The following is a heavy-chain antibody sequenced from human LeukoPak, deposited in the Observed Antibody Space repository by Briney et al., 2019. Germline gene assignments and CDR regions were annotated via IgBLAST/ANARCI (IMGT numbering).Heavy chain of an antibody. CDR2: FYHIGPT. V-gene: IGHV4-38-2*01. D-gene: IGHD3/OR15-3a*01. Sequence: PSETLSLTCGVSAFSITSDYYWAWVRQPPGKGLEWLGSFYHIGPTYHKPSLRSRVTILRDTSTSQISLKLRFVTVANTGTYFCARAEGDFYRSDWYFDVWGRGALVTVSS. CDR3: ARAEGDFYRSDWYFDV. J-gene: IGHJ2*01. CDR1: AFSITSDYY.